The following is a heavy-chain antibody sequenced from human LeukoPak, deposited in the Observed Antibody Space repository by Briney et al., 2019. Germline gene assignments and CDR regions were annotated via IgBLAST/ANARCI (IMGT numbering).Heavy chain of an antibody. J-gene: IGHJ1*01. CDR1: GYTFTSYY. V-gene: IGHV1-46*01. CDR2: INPSGGST. Sequence: GASVKVSCKASGYTFTSYYMHWVRQAPGQGLEWIGIINPSGGSTSYAQKFQGRVTMTRDTSTSTVYMELSSLGSEDTAVYYCAGDSVYSSSWKYFQHWGQGTLVTVSS. D-gene: IGHD6-13*01. CDR3: AGDSVYSSSWKYFQH.